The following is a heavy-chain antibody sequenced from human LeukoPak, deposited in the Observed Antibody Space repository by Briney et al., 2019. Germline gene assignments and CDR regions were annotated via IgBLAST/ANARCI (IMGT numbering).Heavy chain of an antibody. CDR2: IYSDNT. CDR1: GFTVSSNS. D-gene: IGHD1-1*01. V-gene: IGHV3-66*04. Sequence: GSLRLSCTVSGFTVSSNSMSWVRQAPGKGLEWVSFIYSDNTHYSDSVKGRFTISRDNTNNKLYLQMFSLRGEDTAMYYCARHRGFPTTAKKLIDHWGQGTLVTVSS. J-gene: IGHJ4*02. CDR3: ARHRGFPTTAKKLIDH.